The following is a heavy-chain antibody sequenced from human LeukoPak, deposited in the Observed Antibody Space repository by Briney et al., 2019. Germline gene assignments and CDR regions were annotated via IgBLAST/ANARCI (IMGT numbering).Heavy chain of an antibody. D-gene: IGHD3-10*01. J-gene: IGHJ4*01. Sequence: GGSLRPSCAASGFTFSSYWMSWVRQAPGKGLEWVANIKQDGSEKYYVDSVKGRFTISRDNAKNSLYLQMNSLRAEDTAMYYCAREGFGLVRGVIITYWGRGTLVTVSS. V-gene: IGHV3-7*01. CDR2: IKQDGSEK. CDR3: AREGFGLVRGVIITY. CDR1: GFTFSSYW.